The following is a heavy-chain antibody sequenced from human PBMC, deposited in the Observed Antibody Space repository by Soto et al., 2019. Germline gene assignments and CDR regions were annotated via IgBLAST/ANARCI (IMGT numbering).Heavy chain of an antibody. CDR1: GFTFSHYE. D-gene: IGHD6-19*01. J-gene: IGHJ5*02. V-gene: IGHV3-48*03. Sequence: PXGSLRLSCAAAGFTFSHYEMNWVRQAPGKGLEWVSHISTSGGTIYYADSVKGRFTISRDNGKNSLNLQMNSLRAEDTAVYYCAREKAVASTGWLDHWGQGTLVTVSS. CDR3: AREKAVASTGWLDH. CDR2: ISTSGGTI.